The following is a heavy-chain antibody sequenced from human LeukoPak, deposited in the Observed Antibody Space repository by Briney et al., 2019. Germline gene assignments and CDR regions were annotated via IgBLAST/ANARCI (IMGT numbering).Heavy chain of an antibody. V-gene: IGHV3-30*18. Sequence: PGRSLRLSCAASGFTFSSYGMHWVRQAPGKGLEWVAVISCDGSNKYYADSVKGRFTISRDNSKNTLYLQMNSLRAEDTAVYYCAKVLAFYGSGSYYIAGYYYGMDVWGKGTTVTVSS. D-gene: IGHD3-10*01. CDR1: GFTFSSYG. CDR2: ISCDGSNK. J-gene: IGHJ6*04. CDR3: AKVLAFYGSGSYYIAGYYYGMDV.